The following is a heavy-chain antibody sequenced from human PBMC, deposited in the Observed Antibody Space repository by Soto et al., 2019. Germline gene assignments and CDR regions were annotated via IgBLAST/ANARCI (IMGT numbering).Heavy chain of an antibody. J-gene: IGHJ5*02. CDR1: GYTFTSYD. Sequence: ASVKVSFKASGYTFTSYDINWVRQATGQGLEWMGWMNPNSGNTGYAQKFQGRVTMTRNTSISTAYMELSSLRSEDTAVYYCARGSVVVVAAKEYNWFDPWGQGTLVTVSS. CDR3: ARGSVVVVAAKEYNWFDP. V-gene: IGHV1-8*01. CDR2: MNPNSGNT. D-gene: IGHD2-15*01.